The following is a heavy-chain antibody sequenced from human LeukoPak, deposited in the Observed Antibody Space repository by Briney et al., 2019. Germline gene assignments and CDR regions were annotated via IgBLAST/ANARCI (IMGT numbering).Heavy chain of an antibody. D-gene: IGHD6-13*01. CDR3: ARDRYSSSWYDFEY. J-gene: IGHJ4*02. CDR1: ECTFSSYP. CDR2: ISHDGSKK. Sequence: PGGSLRLSCAASECTFSSYPMHWVRQAPGKGLEWVAVISHDGSKKYYADSVKGRFTISRDNSRNTLYLQMNSLRPEDTAVYYCARDRYSSSWYDFEYWGQGTLVTVSS. V-gene: IGHV3-30-3*01.